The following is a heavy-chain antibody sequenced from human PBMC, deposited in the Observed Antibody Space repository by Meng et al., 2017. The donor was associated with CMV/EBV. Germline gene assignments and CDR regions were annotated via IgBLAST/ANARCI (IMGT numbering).Heavy chain of an antibody. CDR1: GGSFSGYY. V-gene: IGHV4-34*01. Sequence: QVQPQPWGAGLLKPSATLSLTCAVYGGSFSGYYWSWIRQPPGKGLEWIGEINHSGSTNYNPSLKSRVTISVDTSKNQFSLKLSSVTAADTAVYYCASSLTYPDYWGQGTLVTVSS. D-gene: IGHD2-15*01. CDR3: ASSLTYPDY. J-gene: IGHJ4*02. CDR2: INHSGST.